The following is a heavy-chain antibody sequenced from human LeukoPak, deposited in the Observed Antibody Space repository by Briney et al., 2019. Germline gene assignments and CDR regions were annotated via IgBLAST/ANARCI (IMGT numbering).Heavy chain of an antibody. V-gene: IGHV3-7*01. J-gene: IGHJ5*02. CDR3: ARDLGQYYDTSDNWFDP. CDR2: IKQDGSEK. Sequence: TGGSLRLSCAASGFTFSSYWMSWVRQASGKGLEWVANIKQDGSEKYYVDSVKGRFTISRDNAKNSLYLQMNSLGAEDTAVYYCARDLGQYYDTSDNWFDPWGQGSLVTVSS. D-gene: IGHD3-22*01. CDR1: GFTFSSYW.